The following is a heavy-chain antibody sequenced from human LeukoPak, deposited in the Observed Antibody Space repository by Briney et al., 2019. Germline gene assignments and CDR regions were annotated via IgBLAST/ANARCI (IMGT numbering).Heavy chain of an antibody. Sequence: SETLSLTCTVSGGSISSSSYYWGWIRQPPGKGLEWIGSIYYSGSTYYNPSLKSRVTISVDTSKNQFSLKLSSVTAADTAVYYCARVKRGGQIDYWGQGTLVTVSS. CDR1: GGSISSSSYY. V-gene: IGHV4-39*07. CDR3: ARVKRGGQIDY. D-gene: IGHD3-10*01. CDR2: IYYSGST. J-gene: IGHJ4*02.